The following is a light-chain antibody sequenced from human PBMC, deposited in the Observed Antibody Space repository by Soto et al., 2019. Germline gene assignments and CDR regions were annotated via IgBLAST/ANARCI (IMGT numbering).Light chain of an antibody. Sequence: ESVLTQSPDTLSLSPGERATLSCRASQSVISSYLAWYQQKPGQAPRLLIFGASSRATGIPDRFSGSESGRDFTLTISRLEPEESAVYYCHYYGTSPLAFGGGTKVEI. J-gene: IGKJ4*01. V-gene: IGKV3-20*01. CDR2: GAS. CDR1: QSVISSY. CDR3: HYYGTSPLA.